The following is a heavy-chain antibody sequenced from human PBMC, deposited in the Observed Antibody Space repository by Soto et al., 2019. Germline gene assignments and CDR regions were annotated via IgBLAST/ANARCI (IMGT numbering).Heavy chain of an antibody. J-gene: IGHJ6*02. CDR1: GGSFSDHY. D-gene: IGHD4-17*01. V-gene: IGHV4-34*01. CDR3: ARITYGDFFYGLDV. Sequence: SETLSLTCGVYGGSFSDHYWNWIRQTPGKGLEWIGEINQSGGTHYNPSLKSRVTISVDTSKNQLSLKVTSVTAADTALYYCARITYGDFFYGLDVWGQGAPVTVSS. CDR2: INQSGGT.